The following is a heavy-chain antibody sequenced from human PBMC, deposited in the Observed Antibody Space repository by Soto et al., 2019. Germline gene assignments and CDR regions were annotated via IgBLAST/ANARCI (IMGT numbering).Heavy chain of an antibody. CDR2: IYPVGST. J-gene: IGHJ5*02. V-gene: IGHV3-66*01. Sequence: EVQLVESGGGLVQPGGSLRLSCAASGFTVSDNYISWVHQAPGKGLEWVSIIYPVGSTYYADSVKGRFTISRDNSKNTLYLQVHGLRAEDTAVYYCSRTNVARTNWFDPWGQGTLVTVSS. CDR1: GFTVSDNY. CDR3: SRTNVARTNWFDP. D-gene: IGHD5-12*01.